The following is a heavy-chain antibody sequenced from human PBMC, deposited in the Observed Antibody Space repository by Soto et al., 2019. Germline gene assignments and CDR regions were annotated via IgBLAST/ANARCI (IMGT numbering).Heavy chain of an antibody. J-gene: IGHJ4*02. CDR1: GFTFTSSA. V-gene: IGHV1-58*01. D-gene: IGHD2-15*01. CDR3: AARCSGGSCYGQYYFDY. CDR2: IVVGSGNT. Sequence: QMQLVQSGPEVKKPGTSVKVSGKASGFTFTSSAVQWVRQARGQRLEWIGWIVVGSGNTNYAQKFQERVTITRDMSTSTAYMELSSLRSEDTAVYYCAARCSGGSCYGQYYFDYWGQGTLVTVSS.